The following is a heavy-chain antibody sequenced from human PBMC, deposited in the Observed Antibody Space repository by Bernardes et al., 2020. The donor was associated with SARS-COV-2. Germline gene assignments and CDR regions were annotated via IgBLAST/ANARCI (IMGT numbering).Heavy chain of an antibody. CDR1: GFNFSGYA. V-gene: IGHV3-73*01. CDR3: TGDYLY. CDR2: MRSKYKNYVT. Sequence: GGSLRLSCAASGFNFSGYAIQWVRQAPGKGLEWVGRMRSKYKNYVTTYAPSLKDRITISRDDSRDTAYLQISSLKIGDTAVYYCTGDYLYWGQGALVTVAS. D-gene: IGHD4-17*01. J-gene: IGHJ4*02.